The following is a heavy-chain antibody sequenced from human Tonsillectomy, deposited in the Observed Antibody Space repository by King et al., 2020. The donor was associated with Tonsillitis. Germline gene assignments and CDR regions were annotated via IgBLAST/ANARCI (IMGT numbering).Heavy chain of an antibody. CDR3: ATLLSVVVPATATDIGH. V-gene: IGHV1-69*01. CDR1: GGTFSSHA. J-gene: IGHJ5*02. CDR2: IIPIFGTE. Sequence: VQLVESGAEMKKPGSSVKVSCKASGGTFSSHAINWVRQAPGQGLEWMGGIIPIFGTENYAQKFQGRVTITADESTSTAYMELTSLRSEDTAVYYCATLLSVVVPATATDIGHWGQGTLVTVSP. D-gene: IGHD2-15*01.